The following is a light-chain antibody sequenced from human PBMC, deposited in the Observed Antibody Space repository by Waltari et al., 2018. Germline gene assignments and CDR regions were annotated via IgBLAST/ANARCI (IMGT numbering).Light chain of an antibody. CDR2: DAS. CDR1: QSVSSY. J-gene: IGKJ5*01. V-gene: IGKV3-11*01. CDR3: QQRRNWPPGAT. Sequence: EIVLTQSPATLSLSPGERAALSCRASQSVSSYLAWYQQKPGQAPRLLIYDASNRATGIPARFSGSGSGTDFTLTISSLEPEDSAVYYCQQRRNWPPGATFGQGTRLEIK.